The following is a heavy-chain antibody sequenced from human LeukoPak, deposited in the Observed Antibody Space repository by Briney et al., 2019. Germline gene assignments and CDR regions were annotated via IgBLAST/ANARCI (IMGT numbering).Heavy chain of an antibody. V-gene: IGHV1-2*02. CDR1: GYTFTGYY. D-gene: IGHD3-22*01. CDR2: INPNSGGT. J-gene: IGHJ3*02. Sequence: RASVKVSCKASGYTFTGYYMHWVRQAPGQGLEWMGWINPNSGGTNYAQKFQGRVTMTRDTSISTAYMELSRLRSDDTAVYYCARASSGYFAFDIWGQGTMVTVSS. CDR3: ARASSGYFAFDI.